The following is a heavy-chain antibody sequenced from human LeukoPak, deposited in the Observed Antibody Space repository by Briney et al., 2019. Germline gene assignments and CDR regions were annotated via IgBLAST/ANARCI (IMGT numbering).Heavy chain of an antibody. J-gene: IGHJ4*03. V-gene: IGHV3-21*01. CDR2: ISSDGSYI. CDR3: ASPHYCSGSSCCFGY. Sequence: GGSLRLSCVASGLTFNNYNMNWVRQAPGKGLEWVSLISSDGSYIYYADSVRGRFTISRDNAKNSLYLQMNSLRAEDAAVYFCASPHYCSGSSCCFGYWGQGTLVTVSS. D-gene: IGHD2-15*01. CDR1: GLTFNNYN.